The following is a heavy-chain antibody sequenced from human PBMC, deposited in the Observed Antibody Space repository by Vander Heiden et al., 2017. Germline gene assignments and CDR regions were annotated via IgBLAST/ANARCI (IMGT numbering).Heavy chain of an antibody. CDR1: GFTFRSYA. CDR3: AKSRLVVPAAILDY. CDR2: ISGSGGST. D-gene: IGHD2-2*02. V-gene: IGHV3-23*01. J-gene: IGHJ4*02. Sequence: EVQLLESGGGLVQPGGSLRLSCAASGFTFRSYAMSWVRQAPGKGLEWVSAISGSGGSTYYADSVKGRFTISRDNSKNTLYLQMNSLRAEDTAVYYCAKSRLVVPAAILDYWGQGTLVTVSS.